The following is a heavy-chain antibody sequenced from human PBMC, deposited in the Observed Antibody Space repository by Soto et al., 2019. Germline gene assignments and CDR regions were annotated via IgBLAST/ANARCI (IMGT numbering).Heavy chain of an antibody. CDR2: SNPGDGST. V-gene: IGHV1-46*01. Sequence: QVQLVQSGAEVKKPGASVKVSCKASGCTLTTHYMHWVRQAPGQGLEWMGISNPGDGSTRYAQKFQGRIAMTSDTSTSTVYLEVSSLSSEDTAVYYCARSYVQSRPIDYGGQGTLVTVSS. CDR1: GCTLTTHY. J-gene: IGHJ4*02. CDR3: ARSYVQSRPIDY. D-gene: IGHD3-10*02.